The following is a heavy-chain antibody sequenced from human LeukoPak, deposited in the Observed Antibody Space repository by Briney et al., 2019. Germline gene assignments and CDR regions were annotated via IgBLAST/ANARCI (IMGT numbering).Heavy chain of an antibody. D-gene: IGHD3-3*02. CDR1: GYTFTNHG. Sequence: ASVKVSCKASGYTFTNHGISWVRQAPGQGLEWMGWINTYNGNANYAQKFQGRVTMTTDTSTSTAYMELRSLRSDDTAVYYCASNSPRDVAGRQFLPGVLALLSQCDNCFDPWGQGTLVSVSS. CDR3: ASNSPRDVAGRQFLPGVLALLSQCDNCFDP. CDR2: INTYNGNA. J-gene: IGHJ5*02. V-gene: IGHV1-18*04.